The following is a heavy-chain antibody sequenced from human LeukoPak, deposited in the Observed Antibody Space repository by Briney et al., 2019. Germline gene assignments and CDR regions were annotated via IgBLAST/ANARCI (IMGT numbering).Heavy chain of an antibody. V-gene: IGHV4-59*08. D-gene: IGHD1-26*01. Sequence: PSETLSLTCTVSGGSISGYHWSWIRQPPGKGLEWIGYVDYNGNTNYSPSLRGRVTMSLDMSKNQFSLEMYWVTAADTAMFYCVRLDRPGGRTGDAFDVWGQGTMVTVSS. CDR1: GGSISGYH. CDR3: VRLDRPGGRTGDAFDV. CDR2: VDYNGNT. J-gene: IGHJ3*01.